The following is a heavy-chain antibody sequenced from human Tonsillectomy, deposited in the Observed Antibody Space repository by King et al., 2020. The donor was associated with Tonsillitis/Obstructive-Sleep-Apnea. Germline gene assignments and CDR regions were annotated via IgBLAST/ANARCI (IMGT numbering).Heavy chain of an antibody. CDR1: GGSFSGYY. J-gene: IGHJ4*02. Sequence: VQLQQWGAGLLKPSETLSLTCAVYGGSFSGYYWYWIRQPPGKGLEWIGEINYSGSTNSNSSLKSRVTISLDTSKNQFSLNLSSVTAADTAVYYCAREYFYHSSGYYDYWGQGTLVTVSS. CDR2: INYSGST. CDR3: AREYFYHSSGYYDY. D-gene: IGHD3-22*01. V-gene: IGHV4-34*01.